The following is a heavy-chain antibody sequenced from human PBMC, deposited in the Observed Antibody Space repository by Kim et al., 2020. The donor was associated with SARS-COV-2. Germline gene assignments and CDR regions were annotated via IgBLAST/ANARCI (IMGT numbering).Heavy chain of an antibody. CDR3: ASGGTYYYGSGSYKVFSYFDQ. V-gene: IGHV4-59*01. Sequence: SETLSLTCTVSGGSISSYYWSWIRQPPGKGLEWIGYIYYSGSTNYNPSLESRVTISVDPSKNQFSLKLSSVTAADTAVYYCASGGTYYYGSGSYKVFSYFDQSGQGTLVTVSS. J-gene: IGHJ4*02. CDR1: GGSISSYY. D-gene: IGHD3-10*01. CDR2: IYYSGST.